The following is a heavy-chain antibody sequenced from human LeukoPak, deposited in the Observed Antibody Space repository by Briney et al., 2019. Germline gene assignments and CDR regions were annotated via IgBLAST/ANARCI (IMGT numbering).Heavy chain of an antibody. CDR1: GGTFGSYA. Sequence: GASVKVSCKASGGTFGSYAISWVRQAPGQGLEWMGGIIPIFGTANYAQKFQGRVTITADESTSTAYMELSSLRSEDTAVYYCARRPGYCGGDCYFDYWGQGTLVTVSS. J-gene: IGHJ4*02. D-gene: IGHD2-21*02. V-gene: IGHV1-69*13. CDR2: IIPIFGTA. CDR3: ARRPGYCGGDCYFDY.